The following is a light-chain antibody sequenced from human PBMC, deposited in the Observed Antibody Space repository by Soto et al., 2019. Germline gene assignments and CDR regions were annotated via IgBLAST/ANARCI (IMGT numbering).Light chain of an antibody. Sequence: DIQMTQSPSTVSASVGDTVTITCRASQRISGWLAWYQQKPGKAPQLLIYDASSLKRGVPSRFSGSYSGTEFTLTISSLQPDDFATYYCQQYDSYSATFGPGTKVDIK. CDR3: QQYDSYSAT. J-gene: IGKJ1*01. CDR2: DAS. V-gene: IGKV1-5*01. CDR1: QRISGW.